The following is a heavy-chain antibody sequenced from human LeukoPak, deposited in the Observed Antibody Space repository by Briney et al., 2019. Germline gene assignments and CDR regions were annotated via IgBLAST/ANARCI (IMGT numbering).Heavy chain of an antibody. J-gene: IGHJ5*02. CDR3: AREGRDIVVVPAAFGWFDP. Sequence: GASVKVPCKASGGTFSSYAISWVRQAPGQGLEWMGGIIPIFGTANYAQKFQGRVTITADESTSTAYMELSSLRSEDTAVYYCAREGRDIVVVPAAFGWFDPWGQGTLVTVSS. V-gene: IGHV1-69*13. CDR1: GGTFSSYA. D-gene: IGHD2-2*01. CDR2: IIPIFGTA.